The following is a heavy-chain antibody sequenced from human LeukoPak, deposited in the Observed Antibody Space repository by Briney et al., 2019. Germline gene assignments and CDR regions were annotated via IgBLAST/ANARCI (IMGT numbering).Heavy chain of an antibody. CDR1: GGSISSSSYY. Sequence: PSETLSLTCTVSGGSISSSSYYWSWIRQPAGKGLEWIGRIYTSGSTNYHPSLESRVTISVDKSKNQFSLKLSSVTAADTAVYYCARDAGTGTTGNYYYYMDVWGKGTTVTVSS. CDR3: ARDAGTGTTGNYYYYMDV. CDR2: IYTSGST. V-gene: IGHV4-61*02. J-gene: IGHJ6*03. D-gene: IGHD1-7*01.